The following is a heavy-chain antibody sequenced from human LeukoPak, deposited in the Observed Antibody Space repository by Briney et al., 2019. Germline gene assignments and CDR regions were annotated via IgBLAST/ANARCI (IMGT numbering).Heavy chain of an antibody. D-gene: IGHD2-2*02. J-gene: IGHJ4*02. CDR2: INHSGST. Sequence: SETLSLTCAVYGGSFSGYYWSWIRQPPGKGLEWIGEINHSGSTNYNPSLKSRVTISVDTSKNQFSLKLSSVTAADTAVYYCARAPLGYCSSTSCYTGRGYFDYWGQGTLVTVSS. CDR1: GGSFSGYY. V-gene: IGHV4-34*01. CDR3: ARAPLGYCSSTSCYTGRGYFDY.